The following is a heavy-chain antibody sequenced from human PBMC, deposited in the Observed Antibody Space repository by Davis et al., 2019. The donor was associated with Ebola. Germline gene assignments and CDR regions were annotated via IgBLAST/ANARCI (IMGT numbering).Heavy chain of an antibody. J-gene: IGHJ3*01. V-gene: IGHV3-23*01. CDR2: FGTGGDT. CDR3: AKDTSNVWFDV. CDR1: GFTFSSYS. Sequence: GGSLRLSCAASGFTFSSYSMNWVRQAPGKGLEWVSTFGTGGDTYYADSVKGRFAISRDNSRGTLYLQMNSLRVEDSAIYYCAKDTSNVWFDVWGQGTMVTVSS. D-gene: IGHD6-19*01.